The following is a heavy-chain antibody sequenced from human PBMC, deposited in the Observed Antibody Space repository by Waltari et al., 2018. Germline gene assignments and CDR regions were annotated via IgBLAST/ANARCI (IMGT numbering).Heavy chain of an antibody. CDR2: MNPNRCNR. Sequence: QVQLVQSGAEVKKPGASVKVSCKASGYTFTSYDINWVRQATGQGLEWMGWMNPNRCNRGYEQRFQGRATTTRNTSIRTAYRELCSLRAEDTAVYYCARGYDILTGYPNFDYWGQGTLVTVSS. CDR3: ARGYDILTGYPNFDY. V-gene: IGHV1-8*03. D-gene: IGHD3-9*01. J-gene: IGHJ4*02. CDR1: GYTFTSYD.